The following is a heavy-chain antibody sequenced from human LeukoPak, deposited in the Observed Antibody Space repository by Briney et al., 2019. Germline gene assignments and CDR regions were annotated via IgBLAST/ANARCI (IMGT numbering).Heavy chain of an antibody. V-gene: IGHV2-5*05. J-gene: IGHJ4*02. Sequence: SGPTLVKPTQTLTLTCTFSGFSLSTSGVGVGWIRQPPGKALEWLALIYWDDDKRYGPSLKSRLTITKDTSKNQVVLTMTNMDPVDTATYYCAHGSYSGYDHPFDYWGQGTLVTVSS. CDR1: GFSLSTSGVG. D-gene: IGHD5-12*01. CDR3: AHGSYSGYDHPFDY. CDR2: IYWDDDK.